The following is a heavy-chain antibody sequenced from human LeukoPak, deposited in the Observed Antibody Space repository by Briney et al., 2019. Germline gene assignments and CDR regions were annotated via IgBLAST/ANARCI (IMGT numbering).Heavy chain of an antibody. D-gene: IGHD1-26*01. J-gene: IGHJ4*02. CDR3: AKTGGSYAFAY. V-gene: IGHV3-33*06. Sequence: GGSLRLSCAASGFTFSSYSMNWFRQAPGKGLEWLAVIRYDGSNKYYADSVKGRFTIPRDNSNNTLYLQMNSLRAEDTAEYYFAKTGGSYAFAYWGQGTLVTVSS. CDR1: GFTFSSYS. CDR2: IRYDGSNK.